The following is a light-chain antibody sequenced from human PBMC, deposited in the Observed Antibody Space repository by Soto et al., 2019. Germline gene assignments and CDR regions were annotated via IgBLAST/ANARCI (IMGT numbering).Light chain of an antibody. CDR2: GAS. CDR1: QSVSSNY. J-gene: IGKJ5*01. Sequence: EIVLTQSPGTLSLSPGERATRSCRARQSVSSNYLAWYQQIPGQAPRRLIYGASSRATGIPDRFSGSGSGTDFTLTISRLEPEDFAVYYCQQYGSSPPITFGQGTRLEIK. V-gene: IGKV3-20*01. CDR3: QQYGSSPPIT.